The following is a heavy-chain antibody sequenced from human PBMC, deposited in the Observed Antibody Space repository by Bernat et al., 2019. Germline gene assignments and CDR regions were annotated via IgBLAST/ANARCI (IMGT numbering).Heavy chain of an antibody. D-gene: IGHD3-16*01. Sequence: EVQLLESGGGLVQPGGSLRLSCAASGVTFSSYAMSWVRQAPGTGLEWVSAISGSGGSTYYADSVKGRFTISRDNSKNTLYLQMNSLRAEDTAVYYCARAIMTPWSPFDIWGQGTMVTVSS. J-gene: IGHJ3*02. CDR2: ISGSGGST. CDR3: ARAIMTPWSPFDI. CDR1: GVTFSSYA. V-gene: IGHV3-23*01.